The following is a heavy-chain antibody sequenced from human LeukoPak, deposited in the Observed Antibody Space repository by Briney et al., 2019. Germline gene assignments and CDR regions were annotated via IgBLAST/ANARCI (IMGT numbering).Heavy chain of an antibody. V-gene: IGHV4-59*11. CDR3: ARGNSTYYYYYMDV. Sequence: PSETLSLTCSVSGGSISSHFWTWMRQPPGKGLEWIGYIYQTGSTNYNPSLKSRVTISVDTSKNQFSLKLSSVTAADTAVYYCARGNSTYYYYYMDVWGKGTTVTVSS. D-gene: IGHD2/OR15-2a*01. CDR1: GGSISSHF. J-gene: IGHJ6*03. CDR2: IYQTGST.